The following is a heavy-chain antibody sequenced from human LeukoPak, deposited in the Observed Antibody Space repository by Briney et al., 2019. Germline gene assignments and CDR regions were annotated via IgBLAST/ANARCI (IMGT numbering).Heavy chain of an antibody. Sequence: GGSLRLSCAASGFTFSSYGMHWVRQAPGKGLEWVAFIRYDGSNKYYADSVKGRFTISRDNAKNSPYLQMNSLRAEDTAVYYCARVPPDYNGLHDALDLWGQGTVVTVSS. CDR1: GFTFSSYG. V-gene: IGHV3-30*02. CDR2: IRYDGSNK. J-gene: IGHJ3*01. CDR3: ARVPPDYNGLHDALDL. D-gene: IGHD4-11*01.